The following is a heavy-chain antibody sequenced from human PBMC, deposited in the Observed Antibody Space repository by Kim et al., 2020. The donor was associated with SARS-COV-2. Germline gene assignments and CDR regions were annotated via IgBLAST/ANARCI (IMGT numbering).Heavy chain of an antibody. Sequence: GGSLRLSCAASGFSVSNYWINWVRHAPGKGLVWVSRISSDGRYTHYADSVKGRFTLSRDNAENTLFLQMNSLRAEDTAVYYCARGMFSSGFDVWGQGTTGTVS. V-gene: IGHV3-74*01. CDR3: ARGMFSSGFDV. D-gene: IGHD3-10*02. J-gene: IGHJ6*02. CDR1: GFSVSNYW. CDR2: ISSDGRYT.